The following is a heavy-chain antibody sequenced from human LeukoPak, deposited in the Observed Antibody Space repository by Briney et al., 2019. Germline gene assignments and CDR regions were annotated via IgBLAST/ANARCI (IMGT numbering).Heavy chain of an antibody. CDR3: ARYGHSPFFDY. J-gene: IGHJ4*02. Sequence: GASVKVSCKASGYTFTSYDINGVRQATGQGREWMGWMNPNRGNTGYAQKFQGRGTMTRNASISTAYMELSSLRSEDTAVYFCARYGHSPFFDYRGQPTMPIDSS. D-gene: IGHD4-17*01. CDR1: GYTFTSYD. V-gene: IGHV1-8*01. CDR2: MNPNRGNT.